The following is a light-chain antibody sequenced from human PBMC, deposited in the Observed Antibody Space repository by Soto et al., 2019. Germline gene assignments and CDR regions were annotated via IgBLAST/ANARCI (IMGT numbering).Light chain of an antibody. CDR1: QSIRNF. CDR3: QQSLSLPLT. V-gene: IGKV1-39*01. J-gene: IGKJ4*01. Sequence: DLQMTQSPSSLSASVGDRITITCRASQSIRNFLNWYQQKPGKAPKLLIYGASTLQSGVPSRFSGSGSGTDFTLTIDSLQPEDFATYCCQQSLSLPLTFGGGTKVEI. CDR2: GAS.